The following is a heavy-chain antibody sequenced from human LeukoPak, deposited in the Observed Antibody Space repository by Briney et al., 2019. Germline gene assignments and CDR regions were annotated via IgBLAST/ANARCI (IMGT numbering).Heavy chain of an antibody. Sequence: SETLSLTCTASGGSISSYYWSWIRQPPGKGLEYIAYMHHGGVTNYNPSLKSRVTMSVDTSNNQLSLRLTSVTAADTAVYYCASILYGSNGFDYWGQGTLVTVSS. V-gene: IGHV4-59*01. CDR2: MHHGGVT. D-gene: IGHD4/OR15-4a*01. CDR3: ASILYGSNGFDY. J-gene: IGHJ4*02. CDR1: GGSISSYY.